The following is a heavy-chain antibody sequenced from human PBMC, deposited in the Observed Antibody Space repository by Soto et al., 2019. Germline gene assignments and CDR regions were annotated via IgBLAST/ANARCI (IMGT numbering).Heavy chain of an antibody. V-gene: IGHV4-34*01. CDR1: GGSFSGYY. CDR2: INHSGST. Sequence: SETLSLTCAVYGGSFSGYYWSWIRQPPGKGLEWIGEINHSGSTNYNPSLKSRVTISVDTSKNQFSLKLSSVTAADTAVYYCARGFPAGYSYGWQYWYYYGMDVWGQGTTVTVSS. J-gene: IGHJ6*02. D-gene: IGHD5-18*01. CDR3: ARGFPAGYSYGWQYWYYYGMDV.